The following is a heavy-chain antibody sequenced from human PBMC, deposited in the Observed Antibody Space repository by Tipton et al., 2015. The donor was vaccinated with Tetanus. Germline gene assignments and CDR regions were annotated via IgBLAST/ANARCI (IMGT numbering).Heavy chain of an antibody. J-gene: IGHJ4*02. Sequence: SLRLSCAASGFTVSSNYMSWVRQAPGKGLEWVSVIYSGGSTYYADSVKGRFTISRDNSKNTLYLQMNSLRAEDTAVYYCARYRPPYGGGYYFDYWGQGTLVTVSS. CDR3: ARYRPPYGGGYYFDY. V-gene: IGHV3-66*01. CDR1: GFTVSSNY. D-gene: IGHD4-23*01. CDR2: IYSGGST.